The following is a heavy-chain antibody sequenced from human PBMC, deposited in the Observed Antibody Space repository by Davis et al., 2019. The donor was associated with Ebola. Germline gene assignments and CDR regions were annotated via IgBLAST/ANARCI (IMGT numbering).Heavy chain of an antibody. CDR3: ARYGDSVWAFDI. J-gene: IGHJ3*02. CDR2: ISSSRSTI. Sequence: GGSLRLSCVASGFAFSDYGMNWVRQAPGKGLEWVSYISSSRSTIHYADSVKGRFTISRDNAKNSLYLQMNSLRAEDTAVYYCARYGDSVWAFDIWGQGTMVTVSS. CDR1: GFAFSDYG. V-gene: IGHV3-48*01. D-gene: IGHD4-17*01.